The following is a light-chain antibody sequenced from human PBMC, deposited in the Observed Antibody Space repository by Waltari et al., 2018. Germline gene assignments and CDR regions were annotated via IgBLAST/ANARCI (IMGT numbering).Light chain of an antibody. V-gene: IGKV3-11*01. CDR3: QQRTDWLWT. CDR2: DAS. Sequence: EVVLTQSPATLSLSPGERATLTCRARHSISKFLVCYQQRPGQAARLRMYDASDRPPGIPARFSGSGSWKDFTLTISSLEPEECEVNYCQQRTDWLWTFGQGTKVEIK. J-gene: IGKJ1*01. CDR1: HSISKF.